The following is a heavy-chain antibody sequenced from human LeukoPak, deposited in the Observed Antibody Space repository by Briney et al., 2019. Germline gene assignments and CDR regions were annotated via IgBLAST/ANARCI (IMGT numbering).Heavy chain of an antibody. CDR1: GLTFSSYG. D-gene: IGHD3-3*01. CDR3: ARDEYSFRAIGVANAFDI. CDR2: IWYDGSNK. Sequence: GGYLRLSCAASGLTFSSYGMHWVRQAPGKGLEWVAVIWYDGSNKYYADSVKGRFTISRDNSKNTLYLQMNSLRAEDTAVYYCARDEYSFRAIGVANAFDIWGQGTMVTVSS. V-gene: IGHV3-33*01. J-gene: IGHJ3*02.